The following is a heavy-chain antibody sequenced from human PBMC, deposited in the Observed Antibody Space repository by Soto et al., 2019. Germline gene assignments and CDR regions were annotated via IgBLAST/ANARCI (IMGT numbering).Heavy chain of an antibody. D-gene: IGHD7-27*01. CDR2: IYYRGST. CDR3: ARDGKLGFRYACDI. J-gene: IGHJ4*03. CDR1: GGSISSSSYY. V-gene: IGHV4-39*07. Sequence: SETLSLTGTVSGGSISSSSYYWGWSRQPPGKGLEWIGSIYYRGSTYYNPSLKSRVTISVDTSKNQCSLKRRSVTTADTAVDYCARDGKLGFRYACDIWGQGTLVTVSS.